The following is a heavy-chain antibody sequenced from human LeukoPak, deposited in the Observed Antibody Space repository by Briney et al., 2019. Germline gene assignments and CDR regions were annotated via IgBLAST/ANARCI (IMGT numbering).Heavy chain of an antibody. CDR3: AREGGDMIVVVSHLDY. Sequence: ASVKVSCKASGYTFSGYYMHWVRQAPGQGLEWMGWINPNSGGTNYAQKFQGRVTMTRDTSISTAYMELSRLSSDDTAVYYCAREGGDMIVVVSHLDYWGQGTLVTVSS. CDR1: GYTFSGYY. CDR2: INPNSGGT. D-gene: IGHD3-22*01. J-gene: IGHJ4*02. V-gene: IGHV1-2*02.